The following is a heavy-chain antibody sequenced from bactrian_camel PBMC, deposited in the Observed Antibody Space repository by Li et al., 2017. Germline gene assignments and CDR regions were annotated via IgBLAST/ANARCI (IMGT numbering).Heavy chain of an antibody. J-gene: IGHJ6*01. CDR3: AADLYCSDYEVPSLRRTDFNV. CDR2: IDSDGST. Sequence: HVQLVESGGGSVQVGGSLRLSCVASGDTVGRYCMGWFRQIPDKEREGVAAIDSDGSTSYADSVKGRFTISQDNAKNTLYLQMNGLKPDDTAMYYCAADLYCSDYEVPSLRRTDFNVWGQGTQVTVS. CDR1: GDTVGRYC. V-gene: IGHV3S55*01. D-gene: IGHD4*01.